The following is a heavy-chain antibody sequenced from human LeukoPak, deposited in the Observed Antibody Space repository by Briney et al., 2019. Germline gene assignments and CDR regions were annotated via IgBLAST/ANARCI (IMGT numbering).Heavy chain of an antibody. CDR2: IHPSGRL. D-gene: IGHD3-22*01. Sequence: SETRSLTCTVSGASFSSGDQYWNWIRQGPGKGLEWIGSIHPSGRLYNNPSLESRVTISIDTSKNEFSLNLNSVTAADTAVYLCSRGLDSRKLGYWGQGTLVTVSS. CDR1: GASFSSGDQY. V-gene: IGHV4-31*03. CDR3: SRGLDSRKLGY. J-gene: IGHJ4*02.